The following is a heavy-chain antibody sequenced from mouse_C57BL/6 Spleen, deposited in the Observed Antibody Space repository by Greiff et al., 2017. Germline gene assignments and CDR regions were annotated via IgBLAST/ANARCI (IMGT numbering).Heavy chain of an antibody. Sequence: EVKLVESGGGLVKPGGSLKLSCAASGFTFSDYGMHWVRQAPEKGLEWVAYISSGSSTIYYADTVKGRFTISSDNAKNTLFLQMTSLRSEDTAMYYCARGYYDYDGAWFAYWGQGTLVTVSA. CDR1: GFTFSDYG. CDR3: ARGYYDYDGAWFAY. D-gene: IGHD2-4*01. CDR2: ISSGSSTI. V-gene: IGHV5-17*01. J-gene: IGHJ3*01.